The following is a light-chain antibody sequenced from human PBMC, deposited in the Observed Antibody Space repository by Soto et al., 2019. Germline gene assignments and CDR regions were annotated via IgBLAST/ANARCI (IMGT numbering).Light chain of an antibody. J-gene: IGKJ1*01. CDR1: QSISSW. V-gene: IGKV1-5*03. Sequence: DIQMTQSPSTLSASVGDRVTITCRASQSISSWLAWYQQKPGKAPKLLIYKESSLESGVPSRFSGSGSGTEFTLTISSLQPDDFATYYCQQYNSLTLGQGTKVEIK. CDR2: KES. CDR3: QQYNSLT.